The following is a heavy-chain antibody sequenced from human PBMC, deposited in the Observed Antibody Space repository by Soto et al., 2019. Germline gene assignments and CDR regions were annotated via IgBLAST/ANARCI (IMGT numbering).Heavy chain of an antibody. CDR3: ATDRDYYYDMDV. CDR2: IKQDGSEK. J-gene: IGHJ6*02. CDR1: GFTFSSYW. Sequence: GGSLRLSCAASGFTFSSYWMSWVRQAPGKGLEWVANIKQDGSEKNYVDSVKGRFTISRDNAKNSLHLQMNSLRAEDTAVYYCATDRDYYYDMDVWGQGTTVTVSS. V-gene: IGHV3-7*03.